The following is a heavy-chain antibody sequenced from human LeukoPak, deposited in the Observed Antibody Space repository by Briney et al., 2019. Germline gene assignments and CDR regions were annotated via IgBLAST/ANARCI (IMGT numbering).Heavy chain of an antibody. CDR3: ARDYYDSSGYGDAFDI. J-gene: IGHJ3*02. Sequence: GGSLRLSCAASAFTFSSYSMNWVRQAPGKGLEWVSSISSSSSYIYYADSVKGRFTISRDNAKNSLYLQMNSLRAEDTALYYCARDYYDSSGYGDAFDIWGQGTMVTVSS. CDR1: AFTFSSYS. V-gene: IGHV3-21*04. D-gene: IGHD3-22*01. CDR2: ISSSSSYI.